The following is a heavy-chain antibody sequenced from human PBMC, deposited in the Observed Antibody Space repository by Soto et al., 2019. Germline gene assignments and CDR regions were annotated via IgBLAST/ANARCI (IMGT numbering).Heavy chain of an antibody. CDR3: ARENWQFEY. CDR2: VSPNCDET. J-gene: IGHJ4*02. V-gene: IGHV1-2*04. D-gene: IGHD3-10*01. Sequence: QVQLVQSGAEVRKSGASVKVSCKTSGYPFREFRMHWVRQGRGQGLEWMGWVSPNCDETNYAQEFKCWVNMSSVWSSKTVYMALHSMTSADSSIYYCARENWQFEYCGSGTLITVSS. CDR1: GYPFREFR.